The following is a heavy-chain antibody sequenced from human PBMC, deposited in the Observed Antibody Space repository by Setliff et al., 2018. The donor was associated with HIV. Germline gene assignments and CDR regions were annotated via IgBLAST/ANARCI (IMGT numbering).Heavy chain of an antibody. Sequence: SETLSLTCTVSGGFISTGGYSWSWIRQPPGKGLEWIGYIYHSGNTYYNPSLKSRVSISVDRPKNHFSPRLSSVTAADTAVYYCARGGSRGSWYWDYWGQGTLVTVSS. CDR1: GGFISTGGYS. D-gene: IGHD6-13*01. V-gene: IGHV4-30-2*01. CDR2: IYHSGNT. CDR3: ARGGSRGSWYWDY. J-gene: IGHJ4*02.